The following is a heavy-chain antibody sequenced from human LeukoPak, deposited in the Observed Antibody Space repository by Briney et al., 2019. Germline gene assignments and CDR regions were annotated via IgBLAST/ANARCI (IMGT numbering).Heavy chain of an antibody. J-gene: IGHJ4*02. V-gene: IGHV3-48*01. CDR3: ASQSGGSSWYGHIDY. CDR2: ISSSSSTI. D-gene: IGHD6-13*01. Sequence: GGSLRLSCAASGFTFSSYSMNWVRQAPGKGLEWVSYISSSSSTIYYADSVKGRFTISRDNAKNSLYLQMNSLRAEDTAVYYCASQSGGSSWYGHIDYWGQGTLVTVSS. CDR1: GFTFSSYS.